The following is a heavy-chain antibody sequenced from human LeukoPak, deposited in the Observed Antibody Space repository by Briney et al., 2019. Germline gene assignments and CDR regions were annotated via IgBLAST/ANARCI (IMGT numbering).Heavy chain of an antibody. CDR3: ARAKAQWLVHWFDP. D-gene: IGHD6-19*01. CDR1: GGSFSGYY. V-gene: IGHV4-34*01. J-gene: IGHJ5*02. CDR2: INHSGST. Sequence: KPSETLSLTCAVYGGSFSGYYWSWIRQPPGKGLEWIGEINHSGSTNYNPSLKSRVTISVDTSKSQFSLKLSSVTAADTAVYYCARAKAQWLVHWFDPWGQGTLSPSPQ.